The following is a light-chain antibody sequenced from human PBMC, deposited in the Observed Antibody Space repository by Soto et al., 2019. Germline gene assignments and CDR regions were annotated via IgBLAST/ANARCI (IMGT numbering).Light chain of an antibody. CDR1: QSVSSN. V-gene: IGKV3-15*01. CDR2: GAS. Sequence: EIVMTQSPATLSVSQGERATLSCRASQSVSSNLAWYQQKPGQAPRLLIYGASTRATGIPARFSGSGSGTEFTLTISSLQSEAFAVYYCQQDNNWPWTFGQGTKVYVK. CDR3: QQDNNWPWT. J-gene: IGKJ1*01.